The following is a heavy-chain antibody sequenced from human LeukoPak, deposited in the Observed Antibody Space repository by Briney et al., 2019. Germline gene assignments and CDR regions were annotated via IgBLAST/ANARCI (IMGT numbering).Heavy chain of an antibody. D-gene: IGHD6-19*01. CDR1: GGSISSYY. J-gene: IGHJ4*02. CDR2: IYTSGST. Sequence: SETLSLTCTVSGGSISSYYWSWIRQPAGKGLEWIGRIYTSGSTNYNPSLKSRVTMSVDTSKNQFSLKLSSVTAADTAVYYCARHRTLRGIAVAGTFDYWGQGTLATVSS. CDR3: ARHRTLRGIAVAGTFDY. V-gene: IGHV4-4*07.